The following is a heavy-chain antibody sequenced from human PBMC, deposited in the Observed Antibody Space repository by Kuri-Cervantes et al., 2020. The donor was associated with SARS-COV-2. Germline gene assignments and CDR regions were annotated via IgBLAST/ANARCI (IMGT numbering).Heavy chain of an antibody. V-gene: IGHV1-69*13. CDR1: GGTFSSYA. D-gene: IGHD1-1*01. CDR3: AKDLDHPDIQLYGMDV. J-gene: IGHJ6*02. CDR2: IIPIFGTA. Sequence: SVKVSCKASGGTFSSYAISWVRQAPGQGLEWMGGIIPIFGTANYAQKFQGRVTITADESTSTAYMELSSLRAEDTAVYYCAKDLDHPDIQLYGMDVWGQGTTVTVSS.